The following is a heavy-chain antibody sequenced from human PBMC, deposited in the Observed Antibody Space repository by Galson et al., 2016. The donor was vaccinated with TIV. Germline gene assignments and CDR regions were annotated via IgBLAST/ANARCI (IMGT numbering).Heavy chain of an antibody. D-gene: IGHD5/OR15-5a*01. CDR3: ARVQLGSSLVSYYYHLDV. V-gene: IGHV4-34*01. CDR1: GGSVSGYY. Sequence: SETLSLTCGVYGGSVSGYYWGWFRQPPGKGLEWIGEINHFRSSNYNPSLKSRLTISIDTPKKQFSLRLRSVTAADTAVYYCARVQLGSSLVSYYYHLDVWGKGTTVIVSS. CDR2: INHFRSS. J-gene: IGHJ6*03.